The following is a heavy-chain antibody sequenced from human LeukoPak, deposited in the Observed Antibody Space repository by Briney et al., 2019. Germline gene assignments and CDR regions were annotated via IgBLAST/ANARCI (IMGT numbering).Heavy chain of an antibody. CDR3: ASVTYYDSSGYYLGDY. D-gene: IGHD3-22*01. CDR1: GYTFNSYD. Sequence: ASVRVSCKASGYTFNSYDINWVRQATGQGLEWMGWMHPNSGNTAYAQKFQGRVSMTRDTSISTAYMELSSLRSEDTAVYYCASVTYYDSSGYYLGDYWGQGTLVTVSS. CDR2: MHPNSGNT. V-gene: IGHV1-8*01. J-gene: IGHJ4*02.